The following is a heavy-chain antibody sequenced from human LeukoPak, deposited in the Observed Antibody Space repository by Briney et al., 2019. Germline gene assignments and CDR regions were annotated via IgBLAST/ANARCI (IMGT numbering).Heavy chain of an antibody. CDR3: VKFGLGDY. D-gene: IGHD3/OR15-3a*01. CDR1: GFTFSSYA. V-gene: IGHV3-64D*09. CDR2: ISSFGGST. Sequence: GGSLRLSFSAPGFTFSSYALDWGRQAPGKGLEYVSAISSFGGSTDYADSVKGRFTISRDNSKNMLYLQMNSLRAEDMAVYYCVKFGLGDYWGQGTLVTVSS. J-gene: IGHJ4*02.